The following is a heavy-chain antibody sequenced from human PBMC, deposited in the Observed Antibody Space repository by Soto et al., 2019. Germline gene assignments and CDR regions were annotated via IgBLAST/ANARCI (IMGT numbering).Heavy chain of an antibody. D-gene: IGHD2-21*02. CDR3: ARHPSDFWFDP. CDR1: GGSISSSSYF. V-gene: IGHV4-39*01. Sequence: QLQLQESGPGLVKPSETLSLTCSVSGGSISSSSYFWGWIRQPPGKGLEWIGSIYYSGSTYYNPSLRSRVTVSVDTSKSQFSLKPSSVTAADTAVYYCARHPSDFWFDPWGQGTMVTVSS. J-gene: IGHJ5*02. CDR2: IYYSGST.